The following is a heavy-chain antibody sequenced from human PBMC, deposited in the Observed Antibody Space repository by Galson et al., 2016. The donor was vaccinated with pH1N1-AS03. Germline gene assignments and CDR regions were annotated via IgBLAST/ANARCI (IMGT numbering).Heavy chain of an antibody. CDR3: AKRYGYYFDY. Sequence: QSGAEVKKPGGSLTISCQASGYIFTSFWIGWVRQMPGKGLEWMGIIYPDDSDTRYSPSFQGQVTISADKSITTAYLQWTSLKASDTAIYYCAKRYGYYFDYWGQGTPVTVSS. J-gene: IGHJ4*02. CDR1: GYIFTSFW. D-gene: IGHD2-15*01. CDR2: IYPDDSDT. V-gene: IGHV5-51*01.